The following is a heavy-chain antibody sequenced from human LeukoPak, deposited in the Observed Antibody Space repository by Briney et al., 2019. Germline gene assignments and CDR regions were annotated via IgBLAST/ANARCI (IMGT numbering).Heavy chain of an antibody. J-gene: IGHJ2*01. CDR1: GDTVSINSAG. CDR2: TSSGSKLYN. Sequence: SQTLSLTCALSGDTVSINSAGGGWIRQSPSRGLEWLGRTSSGSKLYNDYPVSVHSRITITPDTSKNQFSLQLNSVTPEDTAVYYCARDMNGDVDLDPWGRGTLVTVSS. CDR3: ARDMNGDVDLDP. D-gene: IGHD7-27*01. V-gene: IGHV6-1*01.